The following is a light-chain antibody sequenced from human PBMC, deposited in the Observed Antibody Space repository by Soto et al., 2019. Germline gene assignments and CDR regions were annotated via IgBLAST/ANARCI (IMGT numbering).Light chain of an antibody. Sequence: DIQMTQSPSSLSASVGDRVTITCQASQDINTYLNWYQQKPGKAPKLLIYDASKLETGVPSRFSGGGSGTYFTLTVTSLQPEDIATYFCQHYDNLLLTFGGGTKVEL. J-gene: IGKJ4*01. CDR2: DAS. CDR1: QDINTY. CDR3: QHYDNLLLT. V-gene: IGKV1-33*01.